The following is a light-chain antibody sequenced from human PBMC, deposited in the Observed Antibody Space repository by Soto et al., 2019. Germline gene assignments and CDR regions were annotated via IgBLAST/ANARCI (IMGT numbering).Light chain of an antibody. CDR3: QQYDNLPPLT. CDR2: DAS. CDR1: QDISNY. Sequence: DIQMTQSPSSLSASVGDRVTITCQASQDISNYLNWYQQKPGKAPKLLIYDASNLETGVQSRFSGSGSGTDFTFTISSLQPKDIATYYCQQYDNLPPLTFGGGTKVEIK. J-gene: IGKJ4*01. V-gene: IGKV1-33*01.